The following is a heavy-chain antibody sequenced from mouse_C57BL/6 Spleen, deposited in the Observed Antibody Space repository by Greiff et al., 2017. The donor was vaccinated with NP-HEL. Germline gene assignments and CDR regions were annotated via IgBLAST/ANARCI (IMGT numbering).Heavy chain of an antibody. D-gene: IGHD2-4*01. CDR3: ARRHDYAWFAY. CDR1: GYTFTSYT. Sequence: VQLQQSGAELARPGASVKMSCKASGYTFTSYTMHWVKQRPGQGLEWIGYINPSSGYTKYNQKFKDKATLTADKSSSTAYMQLSSLTSEDSAVYYCARRHDYAWFAYWGQGTLVTVSA. V-gene: IGHV1-4*01. CDR2: INPSSGYT. J-gene: IGHJ3*01.